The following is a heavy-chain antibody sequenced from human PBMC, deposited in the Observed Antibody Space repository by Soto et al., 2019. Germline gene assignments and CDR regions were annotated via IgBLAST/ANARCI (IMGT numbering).Heavy chain of an antibody. D-gene: IGHD5-18*01. CDR3: ARAIGEDTAMVTDYYYYGMDV. Sequence: PGGSLRLSCAASGFTFSSYSMNWVRQAPGKGLEWVSSISSSSSYIYYADSVKGRFTISRDNAKNSLYLQMNSLRSEDTAVYYCARAIGEDTAMVTDYYYYGMDVWGQGTTVTVSS. J-gene: IGHJ6*02. V-gene: IGHV3-21*04. CDR2: ISSSSSYI. CDR1: GFTFSSYS.